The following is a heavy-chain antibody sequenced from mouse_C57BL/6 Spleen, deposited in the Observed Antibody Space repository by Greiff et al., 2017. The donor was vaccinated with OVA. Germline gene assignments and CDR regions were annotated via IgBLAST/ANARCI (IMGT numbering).Heavy chain of an antibody. V-gene: IGHV2-6-1*01. CDR1: GFSLPSYG. CDR3: ARHDYDGGWLAY. CDR2: IWSDGST. J-gene: IGHJ3*01. Sequence: VKLVESGPGLVAPSQSLSITCTVSGFSLPSYGVHWVRQPPGKGLEWLVVIWSDGSTTYNSALKSRMSISKDNSKSQVFLKMNSLQTDDTAMYYCARHDYDGGWLAYWGQGTLVTVSA. D-gene: IGHD2-4*01.